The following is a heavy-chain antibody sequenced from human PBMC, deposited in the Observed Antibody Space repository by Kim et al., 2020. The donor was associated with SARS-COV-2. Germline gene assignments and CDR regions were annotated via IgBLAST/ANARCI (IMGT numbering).Heavy chain of an antibody. V-gene: IGHV3-33*01. D-gene: IGHD3-22*01. CDR3: AREGPMIDYYFDY. CDR1: GFTFSSYG. Sequence: GGSLRLSCAASGFTFSSYGMHWVRQAPGKGLEWVAVIWYDGSNKYYADSVKGRFTISRDNSKNTLYLQMNSLRAEDTAVYYCAREGPMIDYYFDYWGQGTLVTVSS. J-gene: IGHJ4*02. CDR2: IWYDGSNK.